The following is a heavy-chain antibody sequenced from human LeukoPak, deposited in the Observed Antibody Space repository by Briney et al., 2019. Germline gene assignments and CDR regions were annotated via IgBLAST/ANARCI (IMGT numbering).Heavy chain of an antibody. V-gene: IGHV3-7*01. J-gene: IGHJ6*03. D-gene: IGHD5-18*01. CDR1: GVTFSSYA. Sequence: GSLRLSCAASGVTFSSYAMSWVRQAPGKGLEWVANIQQDGSEKYYVDSVKGRFTIFRDNAKNSVFLQMNTLRAEDTAVYYCARFGYSHGYGWGGGYYYYYMDVWGKGTTVTVSS. CDR3: ARFGYSHGYGWGGGYYYYYMDV. CDR2: IQQDGSEK.